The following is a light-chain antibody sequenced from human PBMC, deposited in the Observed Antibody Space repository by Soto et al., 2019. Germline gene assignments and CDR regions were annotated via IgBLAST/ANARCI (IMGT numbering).Light chain of an antibody. CDR2: LNSDGSH. J-gene: IGLJ2*01. Sequence: QSVLTQSPSASASLGASVKLTCTLSSWHTTYAIAWYQQQPKKGPRYLIKLNSDGSHTKGDGIPDRFSGSSSGAERYLSISSLQSEDEADYYCQTWGTGIVFGGGTKLTVL. CDR1: SWHTTYA. CDR3: QTWGTGIV. V-gene: IGLV4-69*01.